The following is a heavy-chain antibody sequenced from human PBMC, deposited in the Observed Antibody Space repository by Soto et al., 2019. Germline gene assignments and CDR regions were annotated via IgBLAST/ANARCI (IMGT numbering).Heavy chain of an antibody. D-gene: IGHD2-15*01. Sequence: PGGSLRVSCAASGFTFSSYAMSWVRQAPGRGLEWVSAISGSGGSTYYADSVKGRFTISRDNSKNTLYLQMNSLRAEDTAVYYCAKRGVLVAGSKRPDRHYGMDVWGQGTTVTVSS. V-gene: IGHV3-23*01. CDR1: GFTFSSYA. CDR2: ISGSGGST. J-gene: IGHJ6*02. CDR3: AKRGVLVAGSKRPDRHYGMDV.